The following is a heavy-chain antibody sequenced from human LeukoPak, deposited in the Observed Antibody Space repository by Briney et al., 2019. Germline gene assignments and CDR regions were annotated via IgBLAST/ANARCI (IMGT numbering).Heavy chain of an antibody. J-gene: IGHJ4*02. D-gene: IGHD3-3*01. V-gene: IGHV3-49*04. CDR2: IRSKAYGGTT. Sequence: GSLRLSFTASGFTFGDYAMSWVRQAPGKGLEWVGFIRSKAYGGTTEYAASEKGRFTISRDDSKSIAYLQMNSLKTEDTAVYYCTRARVPGVVIPVDYWGQGALVTVSS. CDR1: GFTFGDYA. CDR3: TRARVPGVVIPVDY.